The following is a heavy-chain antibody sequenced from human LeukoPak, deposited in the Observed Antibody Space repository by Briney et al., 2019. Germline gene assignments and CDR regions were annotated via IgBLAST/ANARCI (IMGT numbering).Heavy chain of an antibody. CDR3: ARQQGDGYNDFDY. J-gene: IGHJ4*02. CDR2: IYTSGST. D-gene: IGHD5-24*01. V-gene: IGHV4-4*09. Sequence: SETLSLTCTVSGGSISSYYWSWLRQPPGKGLEWLGYIYTSGSTNYNPSLKSRVTISVDTSKNQFSLKLSSVTAADTAVYYCARQQGDGYNDFDYWGQGTLVTVSS. CDR1: GGSISSYY.